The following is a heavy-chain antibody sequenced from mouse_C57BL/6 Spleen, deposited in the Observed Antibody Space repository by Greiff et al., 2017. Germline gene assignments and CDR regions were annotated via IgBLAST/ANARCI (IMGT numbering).Heavy chain of an antibody. Sequence: EVMLVESEGGLVQPGSSMKLSCTASGFTFSDYYMAWVRQVPEKGLEWVANINYDGSSTYYLDSLKSRFIISRDNAKNILYLQMSSLKSEDTATYYCAREGYGSSVDYWGQGTTLTVSS. CDR2: INYDGSST. CDR3: AREGYGSSVDY. D-gene: IGHD1-1*01. CDR1: GFTFSDYY. J-gene: IGHJ2*01. V-gene: IGHV5-16*01.